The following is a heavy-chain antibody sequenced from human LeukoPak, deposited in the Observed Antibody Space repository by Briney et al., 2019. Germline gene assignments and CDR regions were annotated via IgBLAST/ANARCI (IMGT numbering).Heavy chain of an antibody. V-gene: IGHV4-59*08. Sequence: SETLSLTCSVSGASITTYSWNWLRQSPGKGLEWLGYFSLGETTSYTSSLKSRVTISRDMSKNQVSLKLTSVTAADTAVYYCARWDELDWAFGTWGPGTLVTVSS. D-gene: IGHD2-21*01. J-gene: IGHJ5*02. CDR1: GASITTYS. CDR3: ARWDELDWAFGT. CDR2: FSLGETT.